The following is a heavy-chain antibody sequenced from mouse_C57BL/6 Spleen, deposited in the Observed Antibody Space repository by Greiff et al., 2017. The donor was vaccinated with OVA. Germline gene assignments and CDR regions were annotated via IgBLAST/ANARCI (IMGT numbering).Heavy chain of an antibody. CDR3: TTSSYDYDGRGDY. CDR2: FDPENGDT. J-gene: IGHJ4*01. CDR1: GFNIKDDY. D-gene: IGHD2-4*01. V-gene: IGHV14-4*01. Sequence: VQLQQPGAELVRPGASVKLSCTASGFNIKDDYMHWVKQRPEQGLVWIGWFDPENGDTVYASKFQGKATITADTSSNTAYLQLSSLTSEDTGVYYCTTSSYDYDGRGDYWGQGTSVTVSS.